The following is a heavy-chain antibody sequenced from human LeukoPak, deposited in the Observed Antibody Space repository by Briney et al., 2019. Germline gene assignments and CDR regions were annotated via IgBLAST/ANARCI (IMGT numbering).Heavy chain of an antibody. CDR3: AGVSRAVAGTVVSIIDY. V-gene: IGHV1-2*02. D-gene: IGHD6-19*01. CDR2: INPNSGGT. CDR1: GYTFTGYY. Sequence: ASVKVSCKASGYTFTGYYMHWVRQAPGQGLEWMGWINPNSGGTNYAQKFQGRVTMTRDTSISTAYMELSRLRSDDTAVYYCAGVSRAVAGTVVSIIDYWGQGTLVTVSS. J-gene: IGHJ4*02.